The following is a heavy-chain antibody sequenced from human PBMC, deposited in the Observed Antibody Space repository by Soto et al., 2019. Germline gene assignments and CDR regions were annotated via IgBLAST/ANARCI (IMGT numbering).Heavy chain of an antibody. CDR3: ARDPLLCSSTSCDSTYYYYYGMDV. CDR2: ISSSSSTI. Sequence: EVQLVESGGGLVQPGGSLRLSCAASGFTFSSYSMNWVRQAPGKGLEWVSYISSSSSTIYYADSVKGRFTISRDNAKNSLYLQMNSLRDEDTAVYYCARDPLLCSSTSCDSTYYYYYGMDVWGQGTTVTVSS. CDR1: GFTFSSYS. J-gene: IGHJ6*02. V-gene: IGHV3-48*02. D-gene: IGHD2-2*02.